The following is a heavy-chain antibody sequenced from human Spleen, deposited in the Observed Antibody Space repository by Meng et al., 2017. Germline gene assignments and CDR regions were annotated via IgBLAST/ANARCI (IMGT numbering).Heavy chain of an antibody. CDR2: ISGSGVSI. D-gene: IGHD5-12*01. J-gene: IGHJ4*02. CDR1: GFIFNSFT. Sequence: GESLKISCAASGFIFNSFTMSWVRQAPGKGLAWVSTISGSGVSIYYADSVKGRFTVSRDNSKNTLYLQMNSLRAEDTAVYYCAKDLATLADWGQGTLVTGSS. CDR3: AKDLATLAD. V-gene: IGHV3-23*01.